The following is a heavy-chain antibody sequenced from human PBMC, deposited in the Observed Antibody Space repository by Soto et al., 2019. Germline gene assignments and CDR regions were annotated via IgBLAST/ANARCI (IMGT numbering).Heavy chain of an antibody. V-gene: IGHV4-34*01. Sequence: QVQLQQWGAGLLKPSETLSLTCAVYGGSFSGYQWTWIRQTPGKRLEWIGEINDSGNINYNPSLKSRVTILVDTPKKQIPLKLSSVTAADTAVYYCARGLIIWFGELSRRGGYYYYMDVWGKGTTVTVSS. CDR1: GGSFSGYQ. J-gene: IGHJ6*03. D-gene: IGHD3-10*01. CDR3: ARGLIIWFGELSRRGGYYYYMDV. CDR2: INDSGNI.